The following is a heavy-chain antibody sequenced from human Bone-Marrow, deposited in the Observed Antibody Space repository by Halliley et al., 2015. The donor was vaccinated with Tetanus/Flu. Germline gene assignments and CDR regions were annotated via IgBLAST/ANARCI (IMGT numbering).Heavy chain of an antibody. CDR1: GGSISNYY. D-gene: IGHD3-10*01. Sequence: TLSLTCTVSGGSISNYYWSWIRQPPGKGLEWIGYIHYSGSTNYNPSLKSRVTISVDTPKNQFPLRVTSMNAADTAVYYCARWPSGDRFDPWGQGTLVTVSS. CDR3: ARWPSGDRFDP. V-gene: IGHV4-59*01. J-gene: IGHJ5*02. CDR2: IHYSGST.